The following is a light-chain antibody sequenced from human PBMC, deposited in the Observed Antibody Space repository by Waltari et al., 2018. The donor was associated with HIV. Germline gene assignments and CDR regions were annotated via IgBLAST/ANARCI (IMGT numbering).Light chain of an antibody. CDR2: STT. CDR1: TGSVISPNY. Sequence: QTVVTQEPSLTVSPGGTVTLTCASSTGSVISPNYANWFQQKPGQAPRALIYSTTNKHSWTPALTLSGVQPEDEADYYCLLYFGSVQVFGGGTKLTVL. V-gene: IGLV7-43*01. J-gene: IGLJ3*02. CDR3: LLYFGSVQV.